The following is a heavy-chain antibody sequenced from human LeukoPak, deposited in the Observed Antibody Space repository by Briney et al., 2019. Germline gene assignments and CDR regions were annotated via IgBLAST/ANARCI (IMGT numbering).Heavy chain of an antibody. V-gene: IGHV3-74*01. CDR1: GFTFSNYW. CDR3: TRVDEVFAFDI. Sequence: HPGGSLRLSCAASGFTFSNYWVHWVRQAPGKGLVWVSRINPDGSTINYADSVKGRFTISRDNAKNTLYLQMNSLRAEDTAVYYCTRVDEVFAFDIWGHGTMVTVSS. J-gene: IGHJ3*02. D-gene: IGHD1-14*01. CDR2: INPDGSTI.